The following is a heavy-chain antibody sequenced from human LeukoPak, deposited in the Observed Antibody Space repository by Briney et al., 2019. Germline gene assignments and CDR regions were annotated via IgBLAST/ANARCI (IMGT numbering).Heavy chain of an antibody. V-gene: IGHV1-2*02. D-gene: IGHD3-16*01. Sequence: ASVKVSCKASGYTFTGYYMHWVRQDPGQGLEWMGWINLNSGDTKYAQKFQGRVTMTRYTSISTAYMELSRLRSDDTAVYYCATQRGSYLWGTDFDYWGQGTLVTVSS. CDR1: GYTFTGYY. J-gene: IGHJ4*02. CDR3: ATQRGSYLWGTDFDY. CDR2: INLNSGDT.